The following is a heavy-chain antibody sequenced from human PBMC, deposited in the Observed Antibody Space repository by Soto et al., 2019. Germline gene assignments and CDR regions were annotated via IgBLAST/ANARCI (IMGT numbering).Heavy chain of an antibody. CDR1: GFTFSSYS. Sequence: GGSLRLSCAASGFTFSSYSMNWVRQAPGKGLEWVSSISSSSSYIYYADSVKGRFTISRDNAKNSLYLQMNSLRAEDTAVYYCARERGAGGSGSYDPFDYWGQGTLVTVSS. CDR3: ARERGAGGSGSYDPFDY. V-gene: IGHV3-21*01. D-gene: IGHD3-10*01. J-gene: IGHJ4*02. CDR2: ISSSSSYI.